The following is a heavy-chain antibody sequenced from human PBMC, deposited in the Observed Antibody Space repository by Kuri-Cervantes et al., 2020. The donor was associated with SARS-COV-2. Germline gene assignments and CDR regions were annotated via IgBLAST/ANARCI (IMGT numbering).Heavy chain of an antibody. J-gene: IGHJ6*03. CDR1: GFTFSSYG. V-gene: IGHV3-30*02. D-gene: IGHD3-3*01. CDR3: ARIQETTIFGVVIHLYYYMDV. CDR2: IRYDGSNK. Sequence: GGSLRLSCAASGFTFSSYGMHWVRQAPGKGLEWVAFIRYDGSNKYYADSVKGRFTISRDNAKNSLYLQMNSLRAEDTVVYYCARIQETTIFGVVIHLYYYMDVWGKGTTVTVSS.